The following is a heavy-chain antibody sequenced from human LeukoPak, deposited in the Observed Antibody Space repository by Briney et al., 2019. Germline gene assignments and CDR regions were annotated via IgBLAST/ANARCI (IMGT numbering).Heavy chain of an antibody. CDR2: IKEDGSEK. J-gene: IGHJ3*02. D-gene: IGHD1-20*01. CDR1: GFTFSTNW. Sequence: QSGGSLRLSCAASGFTFSTNWMSWVRQAPGKGLEWVANIKEDGSEKYYVDSVKGRFTISRDNAKNSLYLQMNSLRAEDTAVYYYARDEYNWNVDAFDIWGQGTVVTVSS. CDR3: ARDEYNWNVDAFDI. V-gene: IGHV3-7*01.